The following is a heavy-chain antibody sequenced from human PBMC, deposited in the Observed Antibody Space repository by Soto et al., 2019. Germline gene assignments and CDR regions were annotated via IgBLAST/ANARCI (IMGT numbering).Heavy chain of an antibody. CDR2: ISGSGGST. CDR1: GFTFSSYA. J-gene: IGHJ4*02. D-gene: IGHD6-19*01. CDR3: AKSQARHSSGWYGIY. Sequence: TGGSLRLSCAASGFTFSSYAMSWVRQAPGKGLEWVSAISGSGGSTYYADSVKGRFTISRDNSKNTLYLQMNSLRAEDTAVYYCAKSQARHSSGWYGIYWGQGALVTVSS. V-gene: IGHV3-23*01.